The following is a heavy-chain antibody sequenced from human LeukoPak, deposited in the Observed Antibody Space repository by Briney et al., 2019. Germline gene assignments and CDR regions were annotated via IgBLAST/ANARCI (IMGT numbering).Heavy chain of an antibody. CDR3: ARGRGYSYGSSLDY. V-gene: IGHV3-30*04. J-gene: IGHJ4*02. D-gene: IGHD5-18*01. CDR2: ISYDGSNK. Sequence: PGGSLRLSCAASGFTFSSYAMHWVRQAPGKGLEWVAVISYDGSNKYYADSVKGRFTISGDNSKNTLYLQMNSLRAEDTAVYYCARGRGYSYGSSLDYWGQGTLVTVSS. CDR1: GFTFSSYA.